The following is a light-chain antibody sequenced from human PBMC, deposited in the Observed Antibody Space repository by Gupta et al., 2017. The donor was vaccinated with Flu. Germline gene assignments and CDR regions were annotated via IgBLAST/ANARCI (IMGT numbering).Light chain of an antibody. CDR3: QQYYSYPPWT. J-gene: IGKJ2*02. CDR2: AAS. V-gene: IGKV1-8*01. Sequence: IRMTQSPSSFSASTGDRVTITCRASQGISSYLAWYQQKPGKAPKLLIYAASTLQSGVPSRFSGSGSGTDFTLTISCLQSEDFATYYCQQYYSYPPWTFGQGTKLEIK. CDR1: QGISSY.